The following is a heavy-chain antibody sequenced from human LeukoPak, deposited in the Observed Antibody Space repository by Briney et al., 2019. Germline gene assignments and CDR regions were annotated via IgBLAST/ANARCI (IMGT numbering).Heavy chain of an antibody. Sequence: GGSLRLSCAASGFTFSSYGMHWVRQAPGKGLEWVAVISYDGSNKYYADSVKGRFTISRDNSKNTLYLQMNSLRAEDTALYYCAKDSIVAEYFQHWGQGTLVTVSS. J-gene: IGHJ1*01. CDR1: GFTFSSYG. CDR3: AKDSIVAEYFQH. CDR2: ISYDGSNK. V-gene: IGHV3-30*18. D-gene: IGHD1-26*01.